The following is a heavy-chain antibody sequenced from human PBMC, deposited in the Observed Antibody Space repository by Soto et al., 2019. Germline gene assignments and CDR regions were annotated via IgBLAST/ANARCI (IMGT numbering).Heavy chain of an antibody. CDR2: IYHTGST. CDR3: ARATGTLRSRNCDY. V-gene: IGHV4-31*03. D-gene: IGHD1-1*01. CDR1: GGSISTVGHY. J-gene: IGHJ4*02. Sequence: SEPLSLTCSVSGGSISTVGHYWTWIRQPPGKGLEWIGSIYHTGSTYYSKSLRSRLTMSVDTSKSQFSLRLSSVTAADTAVYYCARATGTLRSRNCDYWGQGSLVTVSS.